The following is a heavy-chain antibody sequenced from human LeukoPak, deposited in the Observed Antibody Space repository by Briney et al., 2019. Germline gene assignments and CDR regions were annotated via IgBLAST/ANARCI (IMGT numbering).Heavy chain of an antibody. CDR1: GCTISSNSYY. CDR3: AREARGTYTIDY. Sequence: SETLSLTCTVSGCTISSNSYYWGWLRQPPGKGLEGIRNTFHSGSTYYNPSLKSRVTISVDTSKNQFSLRLSSVTAEDTAVYFCAREARGTYTIDYWGQGTLVTVSS. V-gene: IGHV4-39*01. CDR2: TFHSGST. D-gene: IGHD1-26*01. J-gene: IGHJ4*02.